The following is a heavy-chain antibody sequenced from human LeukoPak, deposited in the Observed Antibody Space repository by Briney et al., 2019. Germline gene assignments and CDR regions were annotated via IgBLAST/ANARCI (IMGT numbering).Heavy chain of an antibody. CDR3: AKEDSYCSSSSCYSFDS. CDR2: ISGSGGST. V-gene: IGHV3-23*01. D-gene: IGHD2-2*02. Sequence: GGSLRLSCAASGFTFSSYAMSWVRQAPGKGLEWVSAISGSGGSTYYADSVKGRFTISRDNSKNTLYVQVNSLRVEDTALYYCAKEDSYCSSSSCYSFDSWGQGTLVTVSS. J-gene: IGHJ4*02. CDR1: GFTFSSYA.